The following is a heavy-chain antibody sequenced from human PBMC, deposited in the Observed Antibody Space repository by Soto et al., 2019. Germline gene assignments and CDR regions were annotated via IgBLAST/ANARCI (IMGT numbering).Heavy chain of an antibody. Sequence: EVQLLESGGGLVQPGGSLRLSCAASGFTFSSYAMSWVRQSPGKGLEWVSTTSGSGDDTHYADSVKGRFTISRDNSKNPLYLQINSLRAEDTAVYYCARDPSRAYNYAYGMGGFDSWGQGTLVTVSS. J-gene: IGHJ4*02. V-gene: IGHV3-23*01. D-gene: IGHD5-18*01. CDR3: ARDPSRAYNYAYGMGGFDS. CDR2: TSGSGDDT. CDR1: GFTFSSYA.